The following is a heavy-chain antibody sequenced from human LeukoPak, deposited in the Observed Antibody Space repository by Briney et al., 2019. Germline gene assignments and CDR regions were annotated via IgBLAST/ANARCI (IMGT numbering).Heavy chain of an antibody. D-gene: IGHD3-22*01. CDR2: SYYSGRT. Sequence: PSETLSLTCSVSGDSVSRSDSYWDWIRQPPGKGLEWIGTSYYSGRTYSSPSLKSRVTLSVDTSSNQFSLNLRSVTAADTAVYYCARRRYYDGSGYLEWGQGTLLSVSS. CDR1: GDSVSRSDSY. CDR3: ARRRYYDGSGYLE. V-gene: IGHV4-39*01. J-gene: IGHJ1*01.